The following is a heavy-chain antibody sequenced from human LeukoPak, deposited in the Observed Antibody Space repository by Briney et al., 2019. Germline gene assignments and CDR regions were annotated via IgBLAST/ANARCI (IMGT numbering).Heavy chain of an antibody. CDR3: ARGGSDCSSTSCYDYYYYMDV. Sequence: ASVTVSCKASGYTFTSYDINWVRQATGQGLEWMGWMNPNSGNTGYAQKFQGRVTMTRNTSISTAYMELSSLRSEDTAVYYCARGGSDCSSTSCYDYYYYMDVWGKGTTVTVSS. D-gene: IGHD2-2*01. CDR2: MNPNSGNT. CDR1: GYTFTSYD. J-gene: IGHJ6*03. V-gene: IGHV1-8*01.